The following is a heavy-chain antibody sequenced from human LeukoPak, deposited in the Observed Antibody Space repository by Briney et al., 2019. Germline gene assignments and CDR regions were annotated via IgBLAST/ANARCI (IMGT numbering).Heavy chain of an antibody. D-gene: IGHD5-12*01. J-gene: IGHJ4*02. CDR2: IIPIFGTA. CDR3: ARAQDSGYDEGRFDY. V-gene: IGHV1-69*05. Sequence: SVKVSCKASGGTFSSYAISWVRQAPGQGLEWMGRIIPIFGTANYAQKFQGRVTITTDESTSTAYMELSSLRSEDTAVYYCARAQDSGYDEGRFDYWGQGTLVTVSS. CDR1: GGTFSSYA.